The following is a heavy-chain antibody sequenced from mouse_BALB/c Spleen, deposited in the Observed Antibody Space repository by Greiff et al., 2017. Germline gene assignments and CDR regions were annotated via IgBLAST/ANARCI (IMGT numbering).Heavy chain of an antibody. J-gene: IGHJ2*01. Sequence: EVKLMESGGGLVQPGGSLKLSCAASGFTFSSYTMSWVRQTPEQRLEWVAYISNGGGSTYYPDTVKGRFTISRDNAKNTLYLQMSSLKSEDTAMYYCARHPLGRAYYFDYWGQGTTLTVSS. CDR2: ISNGGGST. CDR1: GFTFSSYT. V-gene: IGHV5-12-2*01. D-gene: IGHD4-1*01. CDR3: ARHPLGRAYYFDY.